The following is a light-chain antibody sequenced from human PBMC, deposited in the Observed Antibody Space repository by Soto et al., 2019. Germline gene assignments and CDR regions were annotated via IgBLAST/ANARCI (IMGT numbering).Light chain of an antibody. J-gene: IGLJ1*01. CDR3: SSYTTSNTRQIV. CDR1: SSDVVGYNY. CDR2: DVS. Sequence: QSVLTQPASVSGSPGQSITISCTGTSSDVVGYNYVSWYQHHPGKAPKLIIYDVSNRPSGVSIRFSGSKSDNTASLTISGLQPEDEADYHCSSYTTSNTRQIVFGTGTKVNVL. V-gene: IGLV2-14*03.